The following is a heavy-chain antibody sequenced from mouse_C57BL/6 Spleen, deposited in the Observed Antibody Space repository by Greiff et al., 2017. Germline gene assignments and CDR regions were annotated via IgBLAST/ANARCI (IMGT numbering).Heavy chain of an antibody. CDR2: ISSGGSYT. J-gene: IGHJ4*01. V-gene: IGHV5-6*03. D-gene: IGHD2-4*01. CDR3: ARHDYDVEYYAMDY. CDR1: GFTFSSYG. Sequence: EVKLVESGGGLVKPGGSLKLSCAASGFTFSSYGMSWVRQTPDKRLEWVATISSGGSYTYYPDSVKGRFTISRDNAKNTLYLQMSSLKSEDTAMYYCARHDYDVEYYAMDYWGQGTSVTVSS.